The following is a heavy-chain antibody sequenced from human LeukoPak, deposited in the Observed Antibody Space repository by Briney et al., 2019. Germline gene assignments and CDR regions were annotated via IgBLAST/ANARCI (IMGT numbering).Heavy chain of an antibody. V-gene: IGHV3-49*04. D-gene: IGHD2-21*02. CDR1: GFTFGDYA. CDR3: TNLTPYCGGDCRLPL. Sequence: GGSLRLSCTASGFTFGDYAMSWVRQAPGKGLEWVGFIRSKAYGGTTEYAASVKGRFTISRDDSKSIAYLQMNSLKTEDTAVYYCTNLTPYCGGDCRLPLWGQGTLVTVSS. CDR2: IRSKAYGGTT. J-gene: IGHJ1*01.